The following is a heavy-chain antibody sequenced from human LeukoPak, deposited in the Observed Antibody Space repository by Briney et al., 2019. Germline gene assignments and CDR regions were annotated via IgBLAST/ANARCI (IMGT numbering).Heavy chain of an antibody. D-gene: IGHD3-10*01. Sequence: GASVKVSCKASGYTFTGYYMHWVRQAPGQGLEWMGWINPSSGGTNYAQKFQGRVTMTRDTSISTAYMELSRLRSDDTAVCYCARGGITMVRGVSYFDYWGQGTLVTVSS. J-gene: IGHJ4*02. CDR3: ARGGITMVRGVSYFDY. V-gene: IGHV1-2*02. CDR2: INPSSGGT. CDR1: GYTFTGYY.